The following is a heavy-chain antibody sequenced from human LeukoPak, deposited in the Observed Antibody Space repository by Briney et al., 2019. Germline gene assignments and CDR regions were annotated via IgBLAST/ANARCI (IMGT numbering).Heavy chain of an antibody. J-gene: IGHJ4*02. Sequence: PGGSLRLSCAASGFTFSSYGMHWVCQAPGKGLEWVAFIRYDGSNKYYADSVKGRSTISRDNSKNTLYLQMNSLRAEDTAVYYCAKDLYQQWLVQGVDYWGQGTLVTVSS. CDR1: GFTFSSYG. CDR3: AKDLYQQWLVQGVDY. D-gene: IGHD6-19*01. CDR2: IRYDGSNK. V-gene: IGHV3-30*02.